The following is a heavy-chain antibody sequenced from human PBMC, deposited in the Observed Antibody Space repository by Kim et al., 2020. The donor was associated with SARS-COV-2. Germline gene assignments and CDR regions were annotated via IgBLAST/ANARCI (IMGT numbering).Heavy chain of an antibody. CDR1: GFTFSSYG. Sequence: GGSLRLSCAASGFTFSSYGLHWVRQAPGKGLEWVAVIWYDGSNKYYADSVKGRFTISRDNSKNTLYLQMNSLRAEDTAVYYCARERVQWLVRGYYTHNDCWGRGTLVTVSS. D-gene: IGHD6-19*01. CDR3: ARERVQWLVRGYYTHNDC. CDR2: IWYDGSNK. V-gene: IGHV3-33*01. J-gene: IGHJ4*02.